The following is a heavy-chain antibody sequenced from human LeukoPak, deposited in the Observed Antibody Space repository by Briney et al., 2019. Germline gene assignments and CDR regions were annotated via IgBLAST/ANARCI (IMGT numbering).Heavy chain of an antibody. Sequence: SETLSLTCAVYGGSFSGYYWSWIRQPPRKGLEWIGEINHSGSTNYNPSLKSRVTISVDTSKNQFSLKMSSVTAADTAVYYCARGIRGYSYYFDYWGQGILVTVSS. V-gene: IGHV4-34*01. J-gene: IGHJ4*02. CDR2: INHSGST. D-gene: IGHD3-22*01. CDR3: ARGIRGYSYYFDY. CDR1: GGSFSGYY.